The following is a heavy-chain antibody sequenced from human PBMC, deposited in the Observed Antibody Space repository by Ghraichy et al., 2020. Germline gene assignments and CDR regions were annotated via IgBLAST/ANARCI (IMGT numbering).Heavy chain of an antibody. CDR3: ARGGTYYDFWSGSRGFDY. D-gene: IGHD3-3*01. V-gene: IGHV4-30-2*01. Sequence: SLNISCAVSGGSISSGGYSWSWIRQPPGKGLEWIGYIYHSGSTYYNPSLKSRVTISVDRSKNQFSLKLSSVTAADTAVYYCARGGTYYDFWSGSRGFDYWGQGTLVTVSS. J-gene: IGHJ4*02. CDR1: GGSISSGGYS. CDR2: IYHSGST.